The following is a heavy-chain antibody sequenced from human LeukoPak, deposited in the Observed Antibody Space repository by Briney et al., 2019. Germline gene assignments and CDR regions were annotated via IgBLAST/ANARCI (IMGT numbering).Heavy chain of an antibody. D-gene: IGHD3-9*01. CDR1: GGSISSTNYF. CDR2: IYYSGST. J-gene: IGHJ4*02. CDR3: ARGTRLSGAGDY. Sequence: PSETLSLTCTVSGGSISSTNYFWGWLRQPPGMGLEWIGSIYYSGSTYYNPSLKSRVTISVDTSKNQFSLKLSSVTAADSAVYYCARGTRLSGAGDYWGQGTLVTVSS. V-gene: IGHV4-39*01.